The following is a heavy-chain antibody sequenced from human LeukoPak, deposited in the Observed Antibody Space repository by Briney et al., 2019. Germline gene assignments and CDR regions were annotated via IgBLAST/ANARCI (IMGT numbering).Heavy chain of an antibody. CDR1: VGSISSYY. V-gene: IGHV4-59*13. D-gene: IGHD3-22*01. CDR2: IYYSEST. Sequence: PSETLSLTCTVWVGSISSYYGIWIRGPPGKALVWIGYIYYSESTNYNPSLKSRVTISVDTSKNQFSLKLSSVTAADTAVYYCARVSSGYYPFDYWGQGTLVTVSS. J-gene: IGHJ4*02. CDR3: ARVSSGYYPFDY.